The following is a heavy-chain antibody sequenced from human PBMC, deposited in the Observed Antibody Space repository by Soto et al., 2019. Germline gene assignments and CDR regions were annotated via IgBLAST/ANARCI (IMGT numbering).Heavy chain of an antibody. CDR2: INPNSGGT. D-gene: IGHD6-6*01. CDR3: LISKIEYSSVRPKYYYEYGMDV. CDR1: GYTFTGYY. V-gene: IGHV1-2*02. J-gene: IGHJ6*02. Sequence: QVQLVQSGAEVKKPGASVKVSCKASGYTFTGYYMHWVRQAPGQGLEWMGWINPNSGGTNYAQKFQARVTMTSDTSISTAYRELSRLRSDDTAVYYCLISKIEYSSVRPKYYYEYGMDVCGQGTTVTVSS.